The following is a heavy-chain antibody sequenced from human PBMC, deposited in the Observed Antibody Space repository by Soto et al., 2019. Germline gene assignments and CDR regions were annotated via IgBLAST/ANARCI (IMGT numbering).Heavy chain of an antibody. Sequence: GGSLRLSCTASGFTFSSYAMSWVRQAPGKGLEWVSTIGGSGVATFYADSVKGRFTISRDNSKNTLYLQMDSLRAEDTAVYYCAKSELFDYWGQGALVTVSS. J-gene: IGHJ4*02. CDR1: GFTFSSYA. D-gene: IGHD1-7*01. CDR2: IGGSGVAT. V-gene: IGHV3-23*01. CDR3: AKSELFDY.